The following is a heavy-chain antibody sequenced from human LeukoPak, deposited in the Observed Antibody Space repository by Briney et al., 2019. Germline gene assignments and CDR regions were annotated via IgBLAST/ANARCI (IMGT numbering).Heavy chain of an antibody. Sequence: ASVKVSCTASGYTFTGYYIHWVRQAPGQGLEWMGWINPNSGGTNYTQKFQGWVTMTRDTSISTAYMELSRLRSDDTAMYYCARSAGYMPYNWFDPWGQGTLVTVSS. CDR1: GYTFTGYY. CDR2: INPNSGGT. V-gene: IGHV1-2*04. D-gene: IGHD5-18*01. J-gene: IGHJ5*02. CDR3: ARSAGYMPYNWFDP.